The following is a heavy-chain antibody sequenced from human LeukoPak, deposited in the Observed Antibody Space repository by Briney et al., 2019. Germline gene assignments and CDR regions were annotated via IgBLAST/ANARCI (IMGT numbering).Heavy chain of an antibody. D-gene: IGHD5-24*01. CDR3: ARNRDGYNSFDY. CDR1: GGSINNGGYY. Sequence: QTSETLSLTCTVSGGSINNGGYYWSWIRQRPGKGLEWIGYIYYSGSSYYNPSLRSRVTISVDTSKNHFSLKLSSVTAADTAVYYCARNRDGYNSFDYWGQGTLVTVSS. CDR2: IYYSGSS. V-gene: IGHV4-31*03. J-gene: IGHJ4*02.